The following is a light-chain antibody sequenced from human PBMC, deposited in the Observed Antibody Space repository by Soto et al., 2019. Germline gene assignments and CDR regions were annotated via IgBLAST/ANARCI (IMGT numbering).Light chain of an antibody. Sequence: DIQLPQSPSTLSGSVGDRVTITCRASQTISSWLAWYQQKPGKAPKLLIYKASTLKSGVPSRFSVSGSGTEFTLTISSLQPDDFATYYCQHYNSYSEAFVQGTKVDIK. CDR1: QTISSW. CDR2: KAS. V-gene: IGKV1-5*03. CDR3: QHYNSYSEA. J-gene: IGKJ1*01.